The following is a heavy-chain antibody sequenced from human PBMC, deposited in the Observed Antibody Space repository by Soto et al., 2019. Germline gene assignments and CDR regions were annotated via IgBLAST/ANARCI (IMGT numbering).Heavy chain of an antibody. V-gene: IGHV1-18*01. Sequence: GASGNVSCKASGYTFTSYGISWVRQAPGQGLEWMGWISAYNGNTNYAQKLQGRVTMTTDTSTSTAYMELRSLRSDDTAVYYCARLGYSSSWYYFDYWGQGTLVTVSS. CDR3: ARLGYSSSWYYFDY. D-gene: IGHD6-13*01. J-gene: IGHJ4*02. CDR1: GYTFTSYG. CDR2: ISAYNGNT.